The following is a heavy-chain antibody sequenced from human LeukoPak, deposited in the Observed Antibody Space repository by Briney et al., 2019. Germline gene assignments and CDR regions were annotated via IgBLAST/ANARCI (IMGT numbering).Heavy chain of an antibody. J-gene: IGHJ2*01. D-gene: IGHD1-14*01. CDR2: ISSSGSII. CDR3: ARTVGLITLPSSLYFDL. V-gene: IGHV3-48*02. CDR1: GFTFSSYS. Sequence: GGSLRLSCAASGFTFSSYSMNWVRQAPGKGLEWVSYISSSGSIIYYADSVKGRFTISRDNAKNSLYLQMNSLRDEDTALYYCARTVGLITLPSSLYFDLWGRGTLVTVSS.